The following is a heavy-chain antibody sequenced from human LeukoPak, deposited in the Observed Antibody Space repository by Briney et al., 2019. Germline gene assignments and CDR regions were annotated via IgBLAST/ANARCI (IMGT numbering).Heavy chain of an antibody. CDR3: ARDDVGRRYDY. J-gene: IGHJ4*02. D-gene: IGHD1-26*01. V-gene: IGHV6-1*01. CDR1: GDSVFSSTAA. Sequence: SQTLSLTCAISGDSVFSSTAAWNWIRQSPSRGLEWLGRTYYRYNWRNEYAISVRGRIALNPDTSKNQFSLQLNSVNPEDTAVYFCARDDVGRRYDYWGQGIRVTVSS. CDR2: TYYRYNWRN.